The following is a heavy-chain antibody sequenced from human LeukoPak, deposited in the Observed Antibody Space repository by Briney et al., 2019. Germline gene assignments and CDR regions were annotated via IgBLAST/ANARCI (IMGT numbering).Heavy chain of an antibody. V-gene: IGHV1-8*01. CDR1: GYTFTSYD. D-gene: IGHD6-6*01. CDR3: ARGGRGIAARRGYNWFDP. J-gene: IGHJ5*02. CDR2: MNPNSGNT. Sequence: ASVKVSCKASGYTFTSYDINWVRQATGQGLEWMGWMNPNSGNTGYAQKFQGRVTMTRNTSISTAYMELSSLRPEDTAVYYCARGGRGIAARRGYNWFDPWGQGTLVTVSS.